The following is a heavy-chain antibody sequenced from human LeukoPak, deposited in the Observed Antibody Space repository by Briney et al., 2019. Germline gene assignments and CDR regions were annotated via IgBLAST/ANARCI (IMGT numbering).Heavy chain of an antibody. J-gene: IGHJ6*03. V-gene: IGHV4-59*01. Sequence: TSETLSLTCTVSGGSISSYYWSWIRQPPGKGLEWIGYIYYSGSTNYNPSLKSRVTISVDTSKNQFSLKASSVTAADTAVYYCARAGGYRGYMDVWGKGTTVTVSS. CDR3: ARAGGYRGYMDV. CDR1: GGSISSYY. D-gene: IGHD3-16*02. CDR2: IYYSGST.